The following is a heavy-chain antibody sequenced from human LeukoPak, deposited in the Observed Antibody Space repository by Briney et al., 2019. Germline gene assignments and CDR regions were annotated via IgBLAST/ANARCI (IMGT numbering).Heavy chain of an antibody. Sequence: GGSLRLSCAASGFTFSSYAMSWVRQAPGKGLEWVSAISGSGGSTYFADSVKGRFTISRYNSKNTLYLQMNSLRAEDTAVYYCAKDCEGDQPDWYFDLWGRGTLVTVSS. V-gene: IGHV3-23*01. J-gene: IGHJ2*01. CDR3: AKDCEGDQPDWYFDL. CDR1: GFTFSSYA. CDR2: ISGSGGST. D-gene: IGHD2-21*01.